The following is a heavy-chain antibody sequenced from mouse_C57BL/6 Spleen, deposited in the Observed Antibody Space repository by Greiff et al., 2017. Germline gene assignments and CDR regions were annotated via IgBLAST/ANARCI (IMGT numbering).Heavy chain of an antibody. Sequence: QVHVKQSGAELVKPGASVKISCKASGYAFSSYWMNWVKQRPGKGLEWIGQIYPGDGDTNYNGKFKGKATLTADKSSSTAYMQLSSLTSEDSAVYFCARGVGGSPGFDVWGTGTTVTVSS. CDR1: GYAFSSYW. CDR3: ARGVGGSPGFDV. D-gene: IGHD1-3*01. V-gene: IGHV1-80*01. CDR2: IYPGDGDT. J-gene: IGHJ1*03.